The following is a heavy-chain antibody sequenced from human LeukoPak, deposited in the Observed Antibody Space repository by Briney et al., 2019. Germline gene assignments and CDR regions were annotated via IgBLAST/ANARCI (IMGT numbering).Heavy chain of an antibody. Sequence: GGSLRLSCAASGFTFSSYSINWVRQAPGKGLEWVSSISSSSSNIYYADSVKGRFTISRDNAKNTLYLQMNSLRAEDTAVYYCARPSGSYLQGAAFDIWGQGTMVTVSS. J-gene: IGHJ3*02. CDR2: ISSSSSNI. V-gene: IGHV3-21*01. CDR1: GFTFSSYS. CDR3: ARPSGSYLQGAAFDI. D-gene: IGHD1-26*01.